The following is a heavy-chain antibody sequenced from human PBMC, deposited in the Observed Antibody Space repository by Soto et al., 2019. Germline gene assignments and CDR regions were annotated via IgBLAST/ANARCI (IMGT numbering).Heavy chain of an antibody. J-gene: IGHJ4*02. CDR2: INPIVSMS. V-gene: IGHV1-69*02. D-gene: IGHD3-10*01. CDR3: AARYGSGYRAVDY. Sequence: QVQLVQSGTEVKKPGSSVKVSCKASGDTFSFYTINWVRQAPGLGLEWVGRINPIVSMSNYAQKFQGRVSMTADKSTRTAYMELISLRSDDTVMSFGAARYGSGYRAVDYWGQGALVIVSS. CDR1: GDTFSFYT.